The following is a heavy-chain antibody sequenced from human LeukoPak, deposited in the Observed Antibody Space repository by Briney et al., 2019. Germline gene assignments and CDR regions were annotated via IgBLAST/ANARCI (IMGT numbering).Heavy chain of an antibody. D-gene: IGHD5-18*01. CDR1: GGSISSYY. CDR3: ARDSRDTAMVSDY. Sequence: PSETLSLTCTVSGGSISSYYWSWIRQPPGKGLEWIGYIYYRGSTNYNPSLKSRVTISVDTSKNQFSLKLSSVTAADTAVYYCARDSRDTAMVSDYWGQGTLVTVSS. CDR2: IYYRGST. V-gene: IGHV4-59*12. J-gene: IGHJ4*02.